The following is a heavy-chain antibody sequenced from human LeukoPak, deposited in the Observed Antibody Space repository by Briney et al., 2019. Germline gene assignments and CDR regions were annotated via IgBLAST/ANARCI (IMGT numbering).Heavy chain of an antibody. CDR2: IYHSGST. D-gene: IGHD3-16*01. V-gene: IGHV4-30-2*01. Sequence: PSETLSLTCAVSGGSISSGGYSWGWIRQPPGKGLEWIGYIYHSGSTYYNPSLKSRVTISVDRSKNQFSLKLSSVTAADTAVYYCARAYAGTMGEYWGQGTLVTVSS. CDR1: GGSISSGGYS. J-gene: IGHJ4*02. CDR3: ARAYAGTMGEY.